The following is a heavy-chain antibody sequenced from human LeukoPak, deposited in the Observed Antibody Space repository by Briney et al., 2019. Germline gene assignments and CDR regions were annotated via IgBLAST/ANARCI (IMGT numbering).Heavy chain of an antibody. CDR2: IYYSGST. CDR3: ARAKSYSNYALDY. J-gene: IGHJ4*02. D-gene: IGHD4-11*01. CDR1: GGSISSGSYY. V-gene: IGHV4-61*10. Sequence: SQTLSLTCTVSGGSISSGSYYWGWIRQPAGKGLEWIGYIYYSGSTNYNPSLKSRVTISVDTSKNQFSLKLSSVTAADTAVYYCARAKSYSNYALDYWGQGTLVTVSS.